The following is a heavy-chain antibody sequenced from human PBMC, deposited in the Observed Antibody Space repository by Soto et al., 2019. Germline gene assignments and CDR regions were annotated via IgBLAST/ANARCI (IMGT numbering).Heavy chain of an antibody. V-gene: IGHV4-34*01. D-gene: IGHD3-22*01. CDR1: GGSFSGYY. Sequence: QVQLQQWGAGLLKPSETLSLTCAVYGGSFSGYYWSWIRQPPGKGLEWIGEINHSGSTNYNPSLTSRVTISVDTSKNQFSLKLSSVTAADTAVYYCARVRRYYDSSGYYHRWFDPWGQGTLVTVSS. CDR3: ARVRRYYDSSGYYHRWFDP. CDR2: INHSGST. J-gene: IGHJ5*02.